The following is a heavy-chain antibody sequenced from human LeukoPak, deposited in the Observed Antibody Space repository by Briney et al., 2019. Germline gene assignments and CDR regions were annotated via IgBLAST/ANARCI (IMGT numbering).Heavy chain of an antibody. D-gene: IGHD2-2*02. CDR2: FDPEDGET. CDR3: TTDILDYCDTTSCHKGNS. Sequence: ATVKVSCKVSGYTLTELSMHWVRQAPGKGLEWMGGFDPEDGETIYAQKFQGRVTMTEDTSTDTVYMELSSLRSEDTAVYYCTTDILDYCDTTSCHKGNSWGQGTLVTVSS. V-gene: IGHV1-24*01. CDR1: GYTLTELS. J-gene: IGHJ4*02.